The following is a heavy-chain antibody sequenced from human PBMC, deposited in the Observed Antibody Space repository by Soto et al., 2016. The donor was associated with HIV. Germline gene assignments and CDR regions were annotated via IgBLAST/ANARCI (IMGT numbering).Heavy chain of an antibody. CDR3: STSVNFRSGSRHEEDRP. V-gene: IGHV3-15*01. J-gene: IGHJ5*02. CDR2: IKSKSDGGTA. D-gene: IGHD3-10*01. CDR1: GFTFSNAW. Sequence: EVQLVESGGGLVKSGESLRLSCVVSGFTFSNAWMSWVRQAPGKGLEWVGRIKSKSDGGTADYGAPVKGRFTISRDDSKNTMWLQMNSLKIEDTAVYYCSTSVNFRSGSRHEEDRPWGQGTLVTVPS.